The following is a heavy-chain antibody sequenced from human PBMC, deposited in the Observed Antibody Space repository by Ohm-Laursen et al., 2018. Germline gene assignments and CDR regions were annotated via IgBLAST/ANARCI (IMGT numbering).Heavy chain of an antibody. Sequence: SLRLSCTASGFTFSDYYMSWIRQAPGKGLEWVSYISSSGSTIYYADSVKGRFTISRDNAKNSVYLQLNSPRAEDTAVYYCARDAYRARYFDLWGRGTLVTASS. CDR3: ARDAYRARYFDL. D-gene: IGHD3-16*01. J-gene: IGHJ2*01. CDR2: ISSSGSTI. CDR1: GFTFSDYY. V-gene: IGHV3-11*04.